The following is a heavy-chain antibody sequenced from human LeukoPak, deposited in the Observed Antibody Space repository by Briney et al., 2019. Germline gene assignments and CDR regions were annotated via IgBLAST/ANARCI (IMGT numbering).Heavy chain of an antibody. D-gene: IGHD2-15*01. CDR2: IYSGDSDT. V-gene: IGHV5-51*01. CDR1: GYSFTSYW. CDR3: ARSCSGGSCYYYYGMDV. Sequence: GESLKISCKGSGYSFTSYWIGWVRQMPGKGLEWMGIIYSGDSDTRYSPSFQGQVTISADKSISTAYLQWSSLKASDTAMYYCARSCSGGSCYYYYGMDVWGQGTTVTVSS. J-gene: IGHJ6*02.